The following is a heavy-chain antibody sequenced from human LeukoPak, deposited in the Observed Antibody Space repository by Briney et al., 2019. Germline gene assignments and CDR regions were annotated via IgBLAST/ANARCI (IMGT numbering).Heavy chain of an antibody. CDR2: IRYDGSNK. D-gene: IGHD3-3*01. V-gene: IGHV3-30*02. CDR3: ARDYDFWSGYYSPTRGYFGY. CDR1: GFTLSGSG. J-gene: IGHJ4*02. Sequence: GGSLRLSCAASGFTLSGSGMHRVRQAPGKGLEWVTFIRYDGSNKYYTDSVKGRFTISRDNSKNTLYLQMDSLRAEDTAVYYCARDYDFWSGYYSPTRGYFGYWGQGTLVTVSS.